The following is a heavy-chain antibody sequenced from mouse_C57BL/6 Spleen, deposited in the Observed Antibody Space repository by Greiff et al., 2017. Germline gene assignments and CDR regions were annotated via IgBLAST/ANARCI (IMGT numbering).Heavy chain of an antibody. Sequence: QVQLKQPGTELVKPGASVKLSCKASGYTFTSYWMHWVKQRPGQGLEWIGNINPSNGGTNYNEKFKSKASLTVDKSSSTAYMQLSSLTSEDSAVYYCARGGLGHYFDYWGQGTTLTVSS. CDR1: GYTFTSYW. CDR2: INPSNGGT. D-gene: IGHD4-1*01. V-gene: IGHV1-53*01. J-gene: IGHJ2*01. CDR3: ARGGLGHYFDY.